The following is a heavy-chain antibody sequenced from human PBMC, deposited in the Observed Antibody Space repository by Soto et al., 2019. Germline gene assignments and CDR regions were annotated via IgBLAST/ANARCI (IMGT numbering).Heavy chain of an antibody. CDR1: GGTLRNHG. D-gene: IGHD3-10*01. V-gene: IGHV1-69*13. J-gene: IGHJ6*02. CDR3: ARGDYYSSGSVATSYYYNGMDV. CDR2: IVPAFGTT. Sequence: SVKVSCKASGGTLRNHGVTWVRQAPGQGLERVGGIVPAFGTTKYAQRLQGRVTITADGSTSTVYLELSSLRSEDTAVYFCARGDYYSSGSVATSYYYNGMDVWGQGTTVTVS.